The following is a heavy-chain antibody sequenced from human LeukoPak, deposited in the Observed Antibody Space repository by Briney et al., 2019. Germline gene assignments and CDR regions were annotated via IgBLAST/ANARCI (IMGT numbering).Heavy chain of an antibody. Sequence: GGSLRLSCAASGFTFSSYWMNWVRQAPGKGLEWVSSISSSSSYIYYADSVKGRFTISRDNAKNSLYLQMNSLRAEDTAVYSCARDLTMVRGVISWFDPWGQGTLVTVSS. J-gene: IGHJ5*02. V-gene: IGHV3-21*01. CDR2: ISSSSSYI. D-gene: IGHD3-10*01. CDR3: ARDLTMVRGVISWFDP. CDR1: GFTFSSYW.